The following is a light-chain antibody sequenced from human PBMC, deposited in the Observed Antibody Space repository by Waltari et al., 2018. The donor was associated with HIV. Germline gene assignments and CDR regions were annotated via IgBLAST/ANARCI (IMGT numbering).Light chain of an antibody. CDR1: NCGSTR. J-gene: IGLJ2*01. CDR2: YDS. V-gene: IGLV3-21*04. Sequence: SYLLTQPPSVSVAPGKTSRLSCRGTNCGSTRVNLYQQKPGQAPVLVIYYDSDRPSGIPERFSGSNSGNTATLTISRVEAGDEADYYCQVWDSSSDHPGVVFGGGTKLTVL. CDR3: QVWDSSSDHPGVV.